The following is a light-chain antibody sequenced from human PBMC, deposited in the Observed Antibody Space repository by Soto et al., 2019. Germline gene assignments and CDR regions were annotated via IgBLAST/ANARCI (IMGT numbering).Light chain of an antibody. CDR3: QQFGISPWT. CDR2: ATS. CDR1: RIIGHNY. J-gene: IGKJ1*01. Sequence: DNVLTQSPDTLSVSPGDRATLSCRASRIIGHNYLAWYQQKPGQAPRLLIYATSTRATGIPDRFSGSGSATDFTLTISRLEPEDFAVYYCQQFGISPWTFGQGTKVDIK. V-gene: IGKV3-20*01.